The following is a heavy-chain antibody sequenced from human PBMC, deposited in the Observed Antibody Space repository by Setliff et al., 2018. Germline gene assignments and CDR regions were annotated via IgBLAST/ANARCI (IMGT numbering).Heavy chain of an antibody. Sequence: GESLRLSCAASGFTFNSYAMHWVRQDPGKGLEWLAVISYDGINKYYADSVRGRFTISRDNSKNTLFLQMNSLRTDDTAVFYCVRDSPSSLYNFWSGCSDYWGQGTLVTVSS. J-gene: IGHJ4*02. D-gene: IGHD3-3*01. CDR2: ISYDGINK. V-gene: IGHV3-30*01. CDR1: GFTFNSYA. CDR3: VRDSPSSLYNFWSGCSDY.